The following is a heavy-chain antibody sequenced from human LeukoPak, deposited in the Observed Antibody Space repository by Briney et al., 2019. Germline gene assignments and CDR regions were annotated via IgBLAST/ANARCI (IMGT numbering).Heavy chain of an antibody. CDR2: IYSGGST. J-gene: IGHJ6*03. CDR1: GFTVSSNY. D-gene: IGHD7-27*01. Sequence: GGSLRLSCEASGFTVSSNYMSWVRQAPGKGLEWVSVIYSGGSTYYADSVKGRFTISRDNSKNTLYLQMNSLRAEDTAVYYCARALGTYYYYYMDVWGKGTTVTVSS. V-gene: IGHV3-53*01. CDR3: ARALGTYYYYYMDV.